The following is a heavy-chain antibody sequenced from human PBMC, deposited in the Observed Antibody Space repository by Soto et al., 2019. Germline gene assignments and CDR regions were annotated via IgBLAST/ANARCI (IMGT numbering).Heavy chain of an antibody. CDR1: GGSLSGYY. Sequence: QVQLQQWGAGLLKPSETLSLNCAVTGGSLSGYYWSWIRQPPGKGLEWIGEVKDGGHTNYSPSLRGRVTICSDTSNNQFSLRLNSVTAADTGVYYCARGQEGVVATHWDQGSLVTVSS. J-gene: IGHJ4*02. D-gene: IGHD5-12*01. CDR2: VKDGGHT. V-gene: IGHV4-34*01. CDR3: ARGQEGVVATH.